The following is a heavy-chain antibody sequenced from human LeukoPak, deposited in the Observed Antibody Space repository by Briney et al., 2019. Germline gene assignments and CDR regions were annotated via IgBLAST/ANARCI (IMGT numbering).Heavy chain of an antibody. D-gene: IGHD1-26*01. V-gene: IGHV3-7*01. J-gene: IGHJ4*02. CDR2: INQDGTER. CDR1: GFTFSGFW. Sequence: GGSLRLXCAVSGFTFSGFWMSWVRQAPGKGLEWVANINQDGTERYYVDSVKGRFTISRDNAKSSLYLQMNSLRVEDTAVYYCARDQVGPEDWGQGTLVTVSS. CDR3: ARDQVGPED.